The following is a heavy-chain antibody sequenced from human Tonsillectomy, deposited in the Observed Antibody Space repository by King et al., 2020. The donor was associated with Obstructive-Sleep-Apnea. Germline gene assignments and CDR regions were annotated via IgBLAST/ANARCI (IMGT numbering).Heavy chain of an antibody. V-gene: IGHV3-9*01. J-gene: IGHJ3*02. Sequence: VQLVESGGGLVQPGKSLRLSCAASGFIFDDYAMHWVRQAPGKGLEWVSGINWNSDSIGYADSVKGRFTISRDNAKKSLYLQMKTLRAEDTALYYCTNIVEIGGDYAFDIWGQWTMVTVSS. D-gene: IGHD2-21*02. CDR3: TNIVEIGGDYAFDI. CDR1: GFIFDDYA. CDR2: INWNSDSI.